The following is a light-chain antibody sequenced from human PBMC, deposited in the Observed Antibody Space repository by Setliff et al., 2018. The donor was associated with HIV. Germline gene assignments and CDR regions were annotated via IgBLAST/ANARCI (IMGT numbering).Light chain of an antibody. J-gene: IGLJ1*01. V-gene: IGLV2-14*01. CDR2: EVS. Sequence: QSVLTQPASVSGSPGQSTTISCTGTSSDVGGYNYVSWYQQHPGKAPKLMIYEVSNRPSGVSNRFSGSKSGNTASLTISGLQAEDEADYYCSSYTNSITPEVFGSGTKVTVL. CDR3: SSYTNSITPEV. CDR1: SSDVGGYNY.